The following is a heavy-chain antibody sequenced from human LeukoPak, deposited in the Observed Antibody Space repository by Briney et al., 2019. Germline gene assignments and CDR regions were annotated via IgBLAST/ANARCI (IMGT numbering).Heavy chain of an antibody. J-gene: IGHJ5*02. V-gene: IGHV3-15*01. CDR3: TTVRCTSTSCYRAS. Sequence: GGSLRLSCVASGFTFSNAWMSWVRQAPGKGLEWVGRIKSESDGGTTNYAEPVKGRFTISRDDSKNTLFLQMNSVQMEDTAVYYCTTVRCTSTSCYRASWGQGTLVTASS. CDR2: IKSESDGGTT. D-gene: IGHD2-2*01. CDR1: GFTFSNAW.